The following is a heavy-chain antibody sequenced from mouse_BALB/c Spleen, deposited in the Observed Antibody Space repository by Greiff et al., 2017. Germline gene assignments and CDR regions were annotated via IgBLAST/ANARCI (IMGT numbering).Heavy chain of an antibody. CDR1: GYAFSSYW. Sequence: VQLQQSGAELVRPGSSVKISCKASGYAFSSYWMNWVKQRPGQGLEWIGQIYPGDGDTNYNGKFKGKATLTADKSSSTAYMQLSSLTSEDSAVYFCASLYDYVFAYWGQGTLVTVSA. J-gene: IGHJ3*01. D-gene: IGHD2-4*01. CDR2: IYPGDGDT. CDR3: ASLYDYVFAY. V-gene: IGHV1-80*01.